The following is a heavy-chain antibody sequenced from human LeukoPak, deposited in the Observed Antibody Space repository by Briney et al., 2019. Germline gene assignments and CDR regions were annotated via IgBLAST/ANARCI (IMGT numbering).Heavy chain of an antibody. D-gene: IGHD2-15*01. CDR2: IYYGGST. V-gene: IGHV4-59*07. Sequence: SDTLSLTCTVSGRSISSYYWRCIRQPPGKGLEWIGYIYYGGSTNYTPSLKSRVTISVDTSKNQFSLKLSSVTAADTAVYYCARVTPLVGTTFDYWGQGTLVTVSS. CDR3: ARVTPLVGTTFDY. J-gene: IGHJ4*02. CDR1: GRSISSYY.